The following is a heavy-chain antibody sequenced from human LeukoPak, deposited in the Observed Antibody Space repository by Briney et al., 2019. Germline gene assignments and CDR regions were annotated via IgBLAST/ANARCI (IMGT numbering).Heavy chain of an antibody. V-gene: IGHV3-74*01. CDR3: ARPPGTSPCFDY. J-gene: IGHJ4*02. D-gene: IGHD1-1*01. CDR2: VDTDGSTV. CDR1: GFTFSAYW. Sequence: GGSLRLSCAASGFTFSAYWMNWVRQGPGKGLVWVARVDTDGSTVNYADPMKGRFTISRDNAKNTLYLQMNSLRTEDTAVYYCARPPGTSPCFDYWGQGTLVTVSS.